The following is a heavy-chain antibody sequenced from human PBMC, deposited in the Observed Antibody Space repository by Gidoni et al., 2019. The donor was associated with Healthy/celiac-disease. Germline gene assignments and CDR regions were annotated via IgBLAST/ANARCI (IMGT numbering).Heavy chain of an antibody. CDR2: IYHSGST. CDR3: ARGGGYDSSGYYYPDAFDI. V-gene: IGHV4-30-2*01. D-gene: IGHD3-22*01. J-gene: IGHJ3*02. CDR1: GGSISSGGYS. Sequence: QLQLQESGSGLVKPSQTLSLTCAVSGGSISSGGYSWSWIRQPPGKGLEWIGYIYHSGSTYYNPSLKSRVTISVDRSKNQFSLKLSSVTAADTAVYYCARGGGYDSSGYYYPDAFDIWGQGTMVTVSS.